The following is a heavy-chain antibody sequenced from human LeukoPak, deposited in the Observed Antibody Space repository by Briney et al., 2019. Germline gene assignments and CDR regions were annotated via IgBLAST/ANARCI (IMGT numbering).Heavy chain of an antibody. V-gene: IGHV3-33*01. D-gene: IGHD3-22*01. J-gene: IGHJ4*02. CDR3: ASRVKDSNGYWVFDY. Sequence: PGGSLRLSCAASGFTFSSYGMHWVRQAPGKGLEWVAVIWYDGSNKYYADSVKGRFTISRDNSKNTLYLQMNSLRAEDTAVYYCASRVKDSNGYWVFDYWGQGTLVTVSS. CDR1: GFTFSSYG. CDR2: IWYDGSNK.